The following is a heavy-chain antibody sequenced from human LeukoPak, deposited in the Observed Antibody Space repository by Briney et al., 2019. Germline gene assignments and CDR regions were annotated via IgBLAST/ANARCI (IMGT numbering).Heavy chain of an antibody. Sequence: GRSLRLSCAASGFTFSSYAMHWVRQAPGKGLEWVAVISYDGSNKYYADSVKGRFTISRDNSKNTLYLQMNSLRAEDTAVYYCARDWGIAAAGTPGYWGQGTLVTVSS. J-gene: IGHJ4*02. D-gene: IGHD6-13*01. V-gene: IGHV3-30-3*01. CDR1: GFTFSSYA. CDR3: ARDWGIAAAGTPGY. CDR2: ISYDGSNK.